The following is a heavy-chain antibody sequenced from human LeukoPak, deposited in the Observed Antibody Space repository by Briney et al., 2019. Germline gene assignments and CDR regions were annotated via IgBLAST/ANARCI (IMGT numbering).Heavy chain of an antibody. CDR1: GFTVSSNY. CDR2: IYSGGST. D-gene: IGHD2-15*01. CDR3: AKVLVAATGLFDY. J-gene: IGHJ4*02. V-gene: IGHV3-66*01. Sequence: QAGGSLRLSCAASGFTVSSNYMSWVRQAPGKGLEWVSVIYSGGSTYYADSVKGRFTISRDNSKNTLYLQMNSLRAEDTAVYYCAKVLVAATGLFDYWGQGTLVTVSS.